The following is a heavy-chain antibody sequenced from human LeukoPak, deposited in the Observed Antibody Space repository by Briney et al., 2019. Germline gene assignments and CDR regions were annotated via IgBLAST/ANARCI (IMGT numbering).Heavy chain of an antibody. Sequence: GGSLRLSCAASGFTFTNYWMHWVRQAPGKGLVWVSRINSDGSSTSYADSVKGRFTISRDNAKNTLYLQMNSLRAEDTAVYYCARDPRSDYGADYWGQGTLVTVSS. CDR3: ARDPRSDYGADY. D-gene: IGHD4-17*01. CDR2: INSDGSST. J-gene: IGHJ4*02. CDR1: GFTFTNYW. V-gene: IGHV3-74*01.